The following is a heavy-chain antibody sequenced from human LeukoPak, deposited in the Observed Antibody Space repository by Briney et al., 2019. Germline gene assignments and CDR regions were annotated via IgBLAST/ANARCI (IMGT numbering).Heavy chain of an antibody. CDR3: ARGRLRATTGFYYFDY. D-gene: IGHD1-26*01. V-gene: IGHV4-34*01. CDR1: GGSFSGYY. J-gene: IGHJ4*02. Sequence: PSEALSLTCAVYGGSFSGYYSSWIRQPPGKGLEWIGEINHSGSTNYNPSLKSRVTISVDTSKNQFSLKLSSVTAADTAVYYCARGRLRATTGFYYFDYWGQGTLVTVSS. CDR2: INHSGST.